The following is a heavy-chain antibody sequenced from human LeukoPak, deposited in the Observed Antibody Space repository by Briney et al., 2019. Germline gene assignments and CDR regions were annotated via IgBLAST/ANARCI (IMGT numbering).Heavy chain of an antibody. CDR2: INPSGGST. Sequence: ASVKVSCKASGYTFTSYYMHGVRQAPGQGLEWMGIINPSGGSTSYAQKFQGRVTMTRDTSTSTVYMELSSLRSEDTAVYYCARDRGYGDSLGWFDPWGQGTLVTVSS. CDR3: ARDRGYGDSLGWFDP. D-gene: IGHD4-17*01. CDR1: GYTFTSYY. J-gene: IGHJ5*02. V-gene: IGHV1-46*01.